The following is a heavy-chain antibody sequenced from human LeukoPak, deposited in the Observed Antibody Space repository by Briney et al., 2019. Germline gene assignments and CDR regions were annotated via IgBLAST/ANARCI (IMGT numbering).Heavy chain of an antibody. CDR3: ARDGYSGNSFDY. V-gene: IGHV1-2*02. J-gene: IGHJ4*02. CDR2: INPKNGGT. D-gene: IGHD4-23*01. CDR1: GYTFPGHH. Sequence: ASVKVSCKASGYTFPGHHIHWVRQAPGQGLEWMGWINPKNGGTNYAQKFQGRVTMTRDTSINTAFMELSRLNSDDTAVYFCARDGYSGNSFDYWGQGTLVTVSS.